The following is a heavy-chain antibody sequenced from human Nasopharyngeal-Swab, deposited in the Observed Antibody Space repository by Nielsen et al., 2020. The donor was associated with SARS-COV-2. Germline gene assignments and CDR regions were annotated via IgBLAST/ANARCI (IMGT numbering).Heavy chain of an antibody. CDR3: ARDSSGWHY. D-gene: IGHD6-19*01. J-gene: IGHJ4*02. V-gene: IGHV4-59*01. CDR1: GGSIKSYY. CDR2: FFYSGTP. Sequence: SETLSLTCTVSGGSIKSYYWSWVRQPPGKGLEWIGNFFYSGTPNYNPSLESRVTISVDAPRNPFSLRLNSVTSADTAMYYCARDSSGWHYWGQGTLVTVSS.